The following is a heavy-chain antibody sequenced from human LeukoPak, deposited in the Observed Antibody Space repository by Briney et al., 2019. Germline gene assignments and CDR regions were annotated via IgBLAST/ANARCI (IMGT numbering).Heavy chain of an antibody. V-gene: IGHV1-46*01. J-gene: IGHJ6*03. D-gene: IGHD6-19*01. Sequence: ASVKVSCKASGYTLTGYYMHWVRQAPGQGLEWMGIINPSGGSTSYAQKFQGRVTMTRDTSTSTVYMELSSLRSEDTAVYYCARGGKRAVAGGYYYMDVWGKGTTVTVSS. CDR3: ARGGKRAVAGGYYYMDV. CDR2: INPSGGST. CDR1: GYTLTGYY.